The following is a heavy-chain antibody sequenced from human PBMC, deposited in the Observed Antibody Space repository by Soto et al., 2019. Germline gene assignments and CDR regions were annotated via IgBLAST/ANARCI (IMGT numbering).Heavy chain of an antibody. Sequence: EVQLVESGGGLVQPGGSLRLSCAASGFTFSSYYMNWVRQAPGKGLVWVARITSDGSSTTYADSVKGRFTISRDNAKNPRYLQMNSLRAEDTAVYSCARERGGGFGDVWGQGTMVTVSS. CDR1: GFTFSSYY. CDR3: ARERGGGFGDV. J-gene: IGHJ6*02. V-gene: IGHV3-74*01. CDR2: ITSDGSST. D-gene: IGHD3-10*01.